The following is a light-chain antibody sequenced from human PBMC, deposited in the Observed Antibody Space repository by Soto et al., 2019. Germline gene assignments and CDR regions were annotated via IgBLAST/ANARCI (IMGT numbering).Light chain of an antibody. CDR3: QQSYSTPRT. Sequence: DIQMTQSPYSLSASVGDRVTITCRARQSISSNLDWYQQKPGKAPKLLIYGASSLQSGVPSRFSGSGSGTDFTLIISSLQPEDFATYYCQQSYSTPRTFGQGTKLEIK. V-gene: IGKV1-39*01. J-gene: IGKJ2*01. CDR1: QSISSN. CDR2: GAS.